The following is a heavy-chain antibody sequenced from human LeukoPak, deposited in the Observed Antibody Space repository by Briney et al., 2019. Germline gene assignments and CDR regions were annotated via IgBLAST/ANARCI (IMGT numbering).Heavy chain of an antibody. CDR2: ISYDGSNK. Sequence: PGGSLRLSCAASGFTFSSYAMHWVRQAPGKGLEWVAVISYDGSNKYYADSVKGRFTISRDNSKNTPYLQMNSLRAEDTAVYYCARDEGGTTLDYWGQGTLVTVSS. V-gene: IGHV3-30*04. CDR1: GFTFSSYA. D-gene: IGHD1-1*01. J-gene: IGHJ4*02. CDR3: ARDEGGTTLDY.